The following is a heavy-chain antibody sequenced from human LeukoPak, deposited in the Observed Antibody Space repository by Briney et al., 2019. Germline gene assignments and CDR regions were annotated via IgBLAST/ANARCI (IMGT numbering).Heavy chain of an antibody. CDR3: ARNKYYYDSSGDNAFDI. J-gene: IGHJ3*02. CDR1: GGSISSGSYS. V-gene: IGHV4-30-2*01. D-gene: IGHD3-22*01. CDR2: IYHSGST. Sequence: SQTLSLTCAVSGGSISSGSYSWSWIRQPPGKGLEWIGYIYHSGSTYYNPSLKSRVTISVDRSKNQFSLKLSSVTAADTAVYYCARNKYYYDSSGDNAFDIWGQGTMVTVSS.